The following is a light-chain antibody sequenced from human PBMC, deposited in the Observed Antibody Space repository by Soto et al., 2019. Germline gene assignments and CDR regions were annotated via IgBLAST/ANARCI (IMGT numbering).Light chain of an antibody. Sequence: DIQMTQSPSTLSASVGDRVTITCRASQGISSWLAGYQQKPGKAPKLLIYKASSLETGVPSRFSGSGSGTAFPLTISSLQPDDFATYYCQQSNSYSTFGQGTKLEIK. CDR2: KAS. CDR1: QGISSW. V-gene: IGKV1-5*03. J-gene: IGKJ1*01. CDR3: QQSNSYST.